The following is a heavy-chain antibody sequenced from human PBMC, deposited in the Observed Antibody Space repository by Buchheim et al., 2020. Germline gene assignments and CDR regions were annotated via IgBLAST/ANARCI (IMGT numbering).Heavy chain of an antibody. J-gene: IGHJ4*02. Sequence: QVQLVESGGGVVQPGRSLRLSCAASGLTFSDYAMHWVRQAPGKGLEWVAATSSDGNNEYYSDSVKVQFTISRDNSKLPLYPQMNGLRTEDTAVYYCASDHGAPDAVDYWGQGIL. V-gene: IGHV3-30*04. D-gene: IGHD4-17*01. CDR3: ASDHGAPDAVDY. CDR2: TSSDGNNE. CDR1: GLTFSDYA.